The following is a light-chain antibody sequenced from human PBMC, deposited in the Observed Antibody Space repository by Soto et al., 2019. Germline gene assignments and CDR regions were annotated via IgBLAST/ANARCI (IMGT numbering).Light chain of an antibody. Sequence: EIVWTQSPGTLSLSAGGGATLACRASQSVSNNYIAWYQQKPGQAPRLLIHVASSRATGIPDRFSGSGSGTDFTLTIMKLEPEDFAVYYCQQYCCSPLTFGGGTKVEI. CDR2: VAS. CDR1: QSVSNNY. CDR3: QQYCCSPLT. J-gene: IGKJ4*01. V-gene: IGKV3-20*01.